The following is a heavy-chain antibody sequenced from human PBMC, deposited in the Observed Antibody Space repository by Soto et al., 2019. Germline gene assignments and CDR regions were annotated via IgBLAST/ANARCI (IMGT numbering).Heavy chain of an antibody. V-gene: IGHV3-48*02. CDR3: ARDFGHGYYLDY. J-gene: IGHJ4*02. CDR2: ITDSSDTV. Sequence: PGGSLRLSCVDFGFSFSNYNMNWVRQAPGKGLEWVSYITDSSDTVHYADSVRGRFTISRDNAESSLYLQMNSLRDEDTAVYFCARDFGHGYYLDYWGRGTLVTVSS. CDR1: GFSFSNYN. D-gene: IGHD3-3*01.